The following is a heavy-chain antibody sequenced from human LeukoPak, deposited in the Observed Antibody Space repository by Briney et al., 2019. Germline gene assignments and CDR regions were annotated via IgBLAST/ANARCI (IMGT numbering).Heavy chain of an antibody. J-gene: IGHJ4*02. CDR3: AKYLGLRVWGNYRPPAFDY. D-gene: IGHD3-16*02. Sequence: GSPLRLSCAASGFTFSNYAMHGAPDAPGKALEWASGLCGSGGSTYSADSVKGRFIISRDNSKNMLYLQMNSLRAEDTAVYYCAKYLGLRVWGNYRPPAFDYWGQGTLVTVSS. CDR1: GFTFSNYA. CDR2: LCGSGGST. V-gene: IGHV3-23*01.